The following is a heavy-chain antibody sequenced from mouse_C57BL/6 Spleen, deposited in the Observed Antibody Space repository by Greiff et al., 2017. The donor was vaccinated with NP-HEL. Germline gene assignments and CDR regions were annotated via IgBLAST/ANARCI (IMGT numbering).Heavy chain of an antibody. Sequence: QVQLQQPGAELVMPGASVKLSCKASGYTFTSYWMHWVKQRPGQGLEWIGEIDPSDSYTNYNQKFKGKSTLTVDKSSSTAYMQLSSLTSEDSAVYYCARRLYDYDKGAWFAYWGQGTLVTVSA. CDR3: ARRLYDYDKGAWFAY. J-gene: IGHJ3*01. D-gene: IGHD2-4*01. CDR1: GYTFTSYW. CDR2: IDPSDSYT. V-gene: IGHV1-69*01.